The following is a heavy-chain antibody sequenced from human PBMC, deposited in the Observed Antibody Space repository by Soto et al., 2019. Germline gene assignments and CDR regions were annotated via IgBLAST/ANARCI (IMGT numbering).Heavy chain of an antibody. CDR2: SYFSGST. Sequence: QVQLQESGPGLVKPSQTLSLTCTVSGASISSGAYYWSWTRQHPGKGLEWIGYSYFSGSTYSNPSLQSRLSILVDTSKTQFSLTLTSVTAADTAVYYCARARGVVAYFDYWGQGTLVTVSS. V-gene: IGHV4-31*03. CDR3: ARARGVVAYFDY. J-gene: IGHJ4*02. D-gene: IGHD3-3*01. CDR1: GASISSGAYY.